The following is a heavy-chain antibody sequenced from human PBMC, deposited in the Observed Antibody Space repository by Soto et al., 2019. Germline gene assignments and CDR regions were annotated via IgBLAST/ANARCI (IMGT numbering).Heavy chain of an antibody. D-gene: IGHD2-15*01. V-gene: IGHV3-23*01. J-gene: IGHJ3*02. CDR3: AKSCENGPWCAFDI. CDR1: GFTFSSYA. CDR2: ISGSGGST. Sequence: PGGSLRLSCAASGFTFSSYAMSWVRQAPGKGLEWVSAISGSGGSTYYADSVKGRFTISRDNSKNTLFLQMNSLSAEDTAVYYCAKSCENGPWCAFDIWGHGTMVTVSS.